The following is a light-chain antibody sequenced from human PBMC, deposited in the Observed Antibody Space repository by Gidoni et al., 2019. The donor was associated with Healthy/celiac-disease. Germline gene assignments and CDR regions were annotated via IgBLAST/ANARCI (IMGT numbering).Light chain of an antibody. J-gene: IGKJ1*01. V-gene: IGKV3-20*01. CDR1: QSVSSSY. CDR2: GAS. Sequence: EIVLTQSPGTLSLSPGERATLSCRASQSVSSSYLACYQQKPGQAPRLLIYGASSRATGIPDRFSGSGSGTDFTLTISRLEPEDFAVYYCQQYGSSPGTFXQXTKVEIK. CDR3: QQYGSSPGT.